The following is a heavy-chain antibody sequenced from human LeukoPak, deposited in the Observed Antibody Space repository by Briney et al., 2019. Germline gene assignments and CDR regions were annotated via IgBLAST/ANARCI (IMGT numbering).Heavy chain of an antibody. V-gene: IGHV3-30*04. CDR2: ISYHGRDT. CDR1: GVTFSSFA. D-gene: IGHD2-15*01. CDR3: AAQPCSVGRCYLDY. J-gene: IGHJ4*02. Sequence: GGSLRLSCSASGVTFSSFAMHWVRQAPGKGLEWVAVISYHGRDTYYADSVKGRFTISRDNSKNTLYLQLNSLGAEDTAVYYCAAQPCSVGRCYLDYWGQGTLVTVSS.